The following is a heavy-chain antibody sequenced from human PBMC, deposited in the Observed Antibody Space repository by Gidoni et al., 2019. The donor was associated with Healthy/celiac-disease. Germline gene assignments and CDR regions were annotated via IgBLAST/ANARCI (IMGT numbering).Heavy chain of an antibody. V-gene: IGHV3-23*01. D-gene: IGHD6-19*01. CDR2: ISGRGGSK. Sequence: EVQLLESVRVLVQPGGSLRLSCPVSGFTFSSDARGWVRQAPGKRLAWVSAISGRGGSKYYADSVKGRFTSSRDNSKNTMYLQMNSLRAEETAVYYCAKDQGIAVAGGGFDYWGQGTLVTVSS. CDR1: GFTFSSDA. CDR3: AKDQGIAVAGGGFDY. J-gene: IGHJ4*02.